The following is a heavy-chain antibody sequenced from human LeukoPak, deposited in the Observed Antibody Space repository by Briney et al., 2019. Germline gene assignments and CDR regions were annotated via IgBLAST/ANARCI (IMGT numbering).Heavy chain of an antibody. J-gene: IGHJ3*02. CDR2: INHSGST. D-gene: IGHD6-19*01. Sequence: SETLSLTCAVYGGSFSGYYWSWIRQPPGKGLEWIGEINHSGSTNYNPSLKGRVTISVDTSKNQFSLKLSSVTAADTAVYYCARVWQWLEGAFDIWGQGTMVTVSS. V-gene: IGHV4-34*01. CDR1: GGSFSGYY. CDR3: ARVWQWLEGAFDI.